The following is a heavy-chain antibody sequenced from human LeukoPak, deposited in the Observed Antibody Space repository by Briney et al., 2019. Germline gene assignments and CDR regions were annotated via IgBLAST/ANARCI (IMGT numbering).Heavy chain of an antibody. CDR3: ARESVAAAAFDY. V-gene: IGHV4-59*01. CDR1: GGSISSYY. D-gene: IGHD6-13*01. Sequence: SETLSLTCTVSGGSISSYYWTWIRQPPGKGLEWIGYIYYTGSTSYSPSLKSRVTISADTSKNQFSLNLSSVTAADTAVYYCARESVAAAAFDYWGRGTLSPSPQ. J-gene: IGHJ4*02. CDR2: IYYTGST.